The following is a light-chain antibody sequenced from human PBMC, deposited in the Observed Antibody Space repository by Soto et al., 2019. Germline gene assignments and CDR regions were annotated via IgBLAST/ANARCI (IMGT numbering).Light chain of an antibody. V-gene: IGKV1-33*01. J-gene: IGKJ4*01. Sequence: DIQMTQSPSPLSASVGDRVTITCQASQDISNYLNWYQQKPGEAPKLLIHDASSLETGVPSRFSGSGSGTDFSFTISSLQPEDTATFYCQQYDNLPLTFGGGTKVDIK. CDR2: DAS. CDR3: QQYDNLPLT. CDR1: QDISNY.